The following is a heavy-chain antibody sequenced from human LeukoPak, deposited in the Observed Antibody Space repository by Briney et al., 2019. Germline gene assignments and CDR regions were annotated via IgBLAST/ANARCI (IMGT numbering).Heavy chain of an antibody. V-gene: IGHV4-4*07. Sequence: SETLSLTCTVSGGSIIYYWSWIRQPAGKGLEWIGRIYTSGSTNYNPSLKSRVTMSVDTSKNQFSLKLSSVTAADTAVYYCARDPFIAVAGTLIGYYGMDVWGQGTTVTVSS. D-gene: IGHD6-19*01. CDR3: ARDPFIAVAGTLIGYYGMDV. CDR2: IYTSGST. CDR1: GGSIIYY. J-gene: IGHJ6*02.